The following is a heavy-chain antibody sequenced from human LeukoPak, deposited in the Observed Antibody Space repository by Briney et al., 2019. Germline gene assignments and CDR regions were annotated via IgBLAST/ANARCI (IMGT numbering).Heavy chain of an antibody. J-gene: IGHJ4*02. V-gene: IGHV3-30*18. CDR3: AKDSGGIVGATEDY. D-gene: IGHD1-26*01. CDR2: ISYDGSNK. Sequence: GGSLRLSCAASGFTFSSYAMHWVRQAPGKGLEWVAVISYDGSNKYYADSVKGRFTISRDNSKNTLYLQMNSLRAEGTAVYYCAKDSGGIVGATEDYWGQGTLVTVSS. CDR1: GFTFSSYA.